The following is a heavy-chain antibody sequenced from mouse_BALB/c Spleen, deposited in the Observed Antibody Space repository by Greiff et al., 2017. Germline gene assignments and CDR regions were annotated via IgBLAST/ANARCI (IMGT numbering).Heavy chain of an antibody. CDR2: ISNLAYSI. Sequence: EVMLVESGGGLVQPGGSRKLSCAASGFTFSDYGMAWVRQAPGKGPEWVAFISNLAYSIYYADTVTGRFTISRENAKNTLYLEMSSLRSEDTAMYYCARDGYYGSSYLAYWGQGTLVTVSA. J-gene: IGHJ3*01. D-gene: IGHD1-1*01. CDR1: GFTFSDYG. V-gene: IGHV5-15*02. CDR3: ARDGYYGSSYLAY.